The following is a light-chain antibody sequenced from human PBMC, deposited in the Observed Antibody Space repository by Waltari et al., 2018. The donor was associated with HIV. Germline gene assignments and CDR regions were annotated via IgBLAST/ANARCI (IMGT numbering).Light chain of an antibody. V-gene: IGKV1-27*01. CDR1: QGISTY. Sequence: DIQMTQSPYSLSASVGDRVTITCRASQGISTYLAWYQQKPGKVPRVLIYAASTLQSGVPSRFSGSGSGTDFTLTISSLQTEYVATYYCQKYNSAPLTFGGGTKVEI. CDR3: QKYNSAPLT. CDR2: AAS. J-gene: IGKJ4*01.